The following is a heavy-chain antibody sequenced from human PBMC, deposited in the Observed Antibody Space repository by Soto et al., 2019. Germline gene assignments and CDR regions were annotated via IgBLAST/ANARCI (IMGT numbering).Heavy chain of an antibody. CDR1: GLTFSHAW. D-gene: IGHD2-2*01. CDR2: ISPLPDGGTA. J-gene: IGHJ5*01. CDR3: ASYRLGYCGWTGCYSWFDS. Sequence: GGSLRLSCAASGLTFSHAWMNWVRQAPGKGLEWVARISPLPDGGTADYAAPVKGRSTISRDDSQNTLYLQIDSLKTEDTAVYYCASYRLGYCGWTGCYSWFDSWGQGSLVTVSS. V-gene: IGHV3-15*07.